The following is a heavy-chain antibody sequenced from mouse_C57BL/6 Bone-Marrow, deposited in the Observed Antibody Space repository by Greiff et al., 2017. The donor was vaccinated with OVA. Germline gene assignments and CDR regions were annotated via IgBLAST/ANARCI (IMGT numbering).Heavy chain of an antibody. V-gene: IGHV14-2*01. CDR1: GFNIKDYY. CDR3: ARDGYYVDY. D-gene: IGHD2-3*01. CDR2: IDPEDGET. Sequence: EVKLMESGAELVKPGASVKLSCTASGFNIKDYYMHWVKQRTEQGLEWIGRIDPEDGETKYAPNFQGKATITADTSSNTAYLQLSSLTSADTAVYYCARDGYYVDYWGQGTTLTVSS. J-gene: IGHJ2*01.